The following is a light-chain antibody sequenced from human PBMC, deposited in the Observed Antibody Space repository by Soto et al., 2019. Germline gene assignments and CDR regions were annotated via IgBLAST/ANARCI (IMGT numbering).Light chain of an antibody. CDR2: GVS. V-gene: IGKV3-15*01. CDR1: QSVSSN. Sequence: EIVMTQSPATLSVSPGERATLSCRASQSVSSNLAWYQQKPGQAPRLLIYGVSTRATGIPAKFSGSGSETEFTLTISSLQSEDFAVYYCQQYNNCALTFGGGTKVEIK. J-gene: IGKJ4*01. CDR3: QQYNNCALT.